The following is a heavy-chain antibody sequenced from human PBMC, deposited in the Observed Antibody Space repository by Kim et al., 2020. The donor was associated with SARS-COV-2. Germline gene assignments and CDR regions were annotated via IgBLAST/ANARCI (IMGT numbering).Heavy chain of an antibody. CDR1: GGSLSSSSYY. Sequence: SETLSLTCTVSGGSLSSSSYYWGWIRQPPGKGLEWIGTAYYIGNTYYNPSLKSRVPISVDTSKNQFSLKLGSVTAADTAVYYCARHQRYSSGGCVAFYYYCMAAWGKETTVTASS. D-gene: IGHD6-19*01. CDR3: ARHQRYSSGGCVAFYYYCMAA. V-gene: IGHV4-39*01. J-gene: IGHJ6*03. CDR2: AYYIGNT.